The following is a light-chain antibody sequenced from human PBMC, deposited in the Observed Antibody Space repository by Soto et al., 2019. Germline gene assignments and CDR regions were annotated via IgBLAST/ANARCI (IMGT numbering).Light chain of an antibody. Sequence: AIRMTQSPSSFSASTGDRVTITCRASQGISSYLAWYQQKPGKAPNLLIYAASTLQSGVPSRFSGSGSGTDFTLTISCLQSEDFATYYCQQYYDYPQTFGQGSKVEIK. CDR1: QGISSY. V-gene: IGKV1-8*01. CDR3: QQYYDYPQT. CDR2: AAS. J-gene: IGKJ1*01.